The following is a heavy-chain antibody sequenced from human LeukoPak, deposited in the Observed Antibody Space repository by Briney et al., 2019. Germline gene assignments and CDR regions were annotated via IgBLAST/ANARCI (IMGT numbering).Heavy chain of an antibody. CDR3: ARDQGELGVDY. Sequence: GGSLRLSCAASGFTFSDYYMSWIRQAPGKGLEWVAVISYDGSNKYYADSVKGRFTISRDNSKNTLYLQMNSLRAEDTAVYYCARDQGELGVDYWGQGTLVTVSS. CDR2: ISYDGSNK. CDR1: GFTFSDYY. J-gene: IGHJ4*02. V-gene: IGHV3-30-3*01. D-gene: IGHD7-27*01.